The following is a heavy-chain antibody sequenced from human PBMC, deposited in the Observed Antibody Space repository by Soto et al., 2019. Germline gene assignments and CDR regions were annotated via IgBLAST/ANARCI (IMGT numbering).Heavy chain of an antibody. CDR1: GYGFIGYD. D-gene: IGHD2-21*01. Sequence: VASVKVSCKTSGYGFIGYDINWVRQAAGQGLEWMGWMNPNSGNTGYAQRFQGRVTMTRNTSANTAYMELSSLTSEDTAVYYCARAPSPSCGTDSCLTAEYFQHWGQGTLVTVSS. V-gene: IGHV1-8*02. J-gene: IGHJ1*01. CDR2: MNPNSGNT. CDR3: ARAPSPSCGTDSCLTAEYFQH.